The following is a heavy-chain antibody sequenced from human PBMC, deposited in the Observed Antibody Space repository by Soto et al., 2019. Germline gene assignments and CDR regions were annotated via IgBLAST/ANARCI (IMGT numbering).Heavy chain of an antibody. V-gene: IGHV1-2*02. CDR3: ARDRSRYCSGGSCYASWFDP. J-gene: IGHJ5*02. CDR2: INPNSGGT. CDR1: GYSFTGYY. Sequence: QVQLVQSGAEVKKPGASVKVSCTASGYSFTGYYMHWVRQAPGQGLEWMGWINPNSGGTNYAQKFQGRVTMTRDTSISTAYMELSRLRSDDTAVYYCARDRSRYCSGGSCYASWFDPWGQGTLVTVSS. D-gene: IGHD2-15*01.